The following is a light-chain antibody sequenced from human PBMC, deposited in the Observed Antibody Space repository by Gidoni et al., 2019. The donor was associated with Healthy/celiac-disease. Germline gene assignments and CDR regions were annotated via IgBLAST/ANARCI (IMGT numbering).Light chain of an antibody. V-gene: IGKV3-11*01. CDR1: QSVSSY. J-gene: IGKJ4*01. Sequence: EIVLTQSPATLSLSPGERATLSCRASQSVSSYLAWYQQKHGQAPRLLIYDAFNRATGIPARFSVSGSGTAFTLTISSLEPEDFAVYYCQQRSNWLTFGGGTKVEIK. CDR2: DAF. CDR3: QQRSNWLT.